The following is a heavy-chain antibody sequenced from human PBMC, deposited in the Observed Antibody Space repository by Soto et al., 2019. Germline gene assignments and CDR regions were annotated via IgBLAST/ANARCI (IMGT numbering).Heavy chain of an antibody. V-gene: IGHV6-1*01. Sequence: SQTLTLTCAISGDSVSSNTASWNWIRQSPSRGLEWLGRTYFRSKWYNDYAVSVKSRIIINPDTSNNQFSLQLNSVTPEDTAVYFCAKGDNLGPKTGYAFDPWGQGIMVTVSS. CDR1: GDSVSSNTAS. D-gene: IGHD5-12*01. CDR3: AKGDNLGPKTGYAFDP. CDR2: TYFRSKWYN. J-gene: IGHJ5*02.